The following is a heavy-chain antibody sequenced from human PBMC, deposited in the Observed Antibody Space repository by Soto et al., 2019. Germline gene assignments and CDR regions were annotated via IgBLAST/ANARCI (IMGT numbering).Heavy chain of an antibody. CDR1: GGSISSYY. Sequence: QVQLQESGPGLVKPSETLSLTCTVSGGSISSYYWSWIRQPPGKGLEWIGYIYYSGSTNYNPSLKSPVTISVDTSKNQFSLKLSSVTAADTAVYYCASYNWNEYYFDYWGQGTLVTVSS. D-gene: IGHD1-20*01. CDR2: IYYSGST. CDR3: ASYNWNEYYFDY. J-gene: IGHJ4*02. V-gene: IGHV4-59*01.